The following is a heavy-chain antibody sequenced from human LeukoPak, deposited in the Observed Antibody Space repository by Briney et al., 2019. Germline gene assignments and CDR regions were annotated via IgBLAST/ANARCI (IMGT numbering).Heavy chain of an antibody. V-gene: IGHV1-46*01. CDR3: ASVLYCGADCYSGRYFFDY. CDR2: INPSVDST. J-gene: IGHJ4*02. D-gene: IGHD2-21*02. Sequence: ASVKVSCKASGYTFTSYDMHWVRQSPGRGLEWMGIINPSVDSTSYAQKFQGRVTMTRDTSTRTVYMELSSLRSEDTAVYYCASVLYCGADCYSGRYFFDYWGQGTLVTVSS. CDR1: GYTFTSYD.